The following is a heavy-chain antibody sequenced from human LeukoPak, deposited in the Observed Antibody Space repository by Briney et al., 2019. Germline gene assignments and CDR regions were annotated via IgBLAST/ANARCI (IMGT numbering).Heavy chain of an antibody. CDR1: GGSISFYY. V-gene: IGHV4-4*07. CDR2: MYTSGSS. D-gene: IGHD3-10*01. Sequence: SETLSLTCTVSGGSISFYYWSWIRQPAGKGLEWIGRMYTSGSSNYNPSLKSRVTMSVDASKNRFSLKLSSVTAADTAVYYCARVLGFGGPPFDYWGQGTLVTVSS. CDR3: ARVLGFGGPPFDY. J-gene: IGHJ4*02.